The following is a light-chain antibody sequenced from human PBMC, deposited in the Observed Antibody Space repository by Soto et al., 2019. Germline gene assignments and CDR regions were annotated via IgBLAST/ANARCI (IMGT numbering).Light chain of an antibody. J-gene: IGKJ2*02. CDR3: QQRCRWPRGT. V-gene: IGKV3-11*01. Sequence: VLTQSPATLSLSPGESATLSCRASQNVGNNLAWYQQKSGQAPRLLLYAASDRATGVPARFSDGMSGTDFTHAISSLVPEDFATYFCQQRCRWPRGTFGRGTKVEMK. CDR2: AAS. CDR1: QNVGNN.